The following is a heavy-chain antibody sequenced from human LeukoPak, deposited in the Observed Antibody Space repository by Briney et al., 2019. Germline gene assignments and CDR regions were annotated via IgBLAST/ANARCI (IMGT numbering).Heavy chain of an antibody. CDR2: IGTAGDT. CDR3: AKDSTVGFY. J-gene: IGHJ4*02. D-gene: IGHD4-17*01. V-gene: IGHV3-13*01. Sequence: GGSLRLSCAASGFTFSSYDMHWVRQATGKGLEWVSAIGTAGDTYYPGSVKGRFTISRDNSKNTLYLQMNSLRAEDTAVYYCAKDSTVGFYWGQGTLVTVSS. CDR1: GFTFSSYD.